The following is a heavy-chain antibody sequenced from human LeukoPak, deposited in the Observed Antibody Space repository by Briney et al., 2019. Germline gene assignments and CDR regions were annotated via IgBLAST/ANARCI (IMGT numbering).Heavy chain of an antibody. Sequence: GALRLSCAASGFTLSSYAMSWVRQAPGKGLEWVSAISGSGGSTYYADSVKGRFTISRDNSKNTLYLQMNSLRAEDTAVYYCAKDLVVPAAIYWFDPWGQGTLVTVSS. J-gene: IGHJ5*02. D-gene: IGHD2-2*01. CDR3: AKDLVVPAAIYWFDP. CDR1: GFTLSSYA. V-gene: IGHV3-23*01. CDR2: ISGSGGST.